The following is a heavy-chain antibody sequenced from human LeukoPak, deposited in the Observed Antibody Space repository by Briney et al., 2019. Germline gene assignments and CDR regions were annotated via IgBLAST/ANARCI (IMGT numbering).Heavy chain of an antibody. CDR2: ISSSSSYI. J-gene: IGHJ3*02. Sequence: GGSLRLSCAASGFTFSSYSMNWVRQAPGKGLEWVSSISSSSSYIYYADSVKGRFTISRDNAKNSLYLQMNSLRAEDTAVYYCARDQAYCGGDCYSFDAFDIWGQGTMVTVSS. V-gene: IGHV3-21*01. D-gene: IGHD2-21*02. CDR1: GFTFSSYS. CDR3: ARDQAYCGGDCYSFDAFDI.